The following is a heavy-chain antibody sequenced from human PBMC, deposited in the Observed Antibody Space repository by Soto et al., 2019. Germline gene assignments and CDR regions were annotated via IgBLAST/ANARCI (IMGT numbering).Heavy chain of an antibody. J-gene: IGHJ5*02. CDR3: VRVPLVASSAAPRGWFAP. D-gene: IGHD2-2*01. Sequence: EMQLVESGGGLVQPGGSLRLYCAASGFTFSDHYMDWVRQAPGKGQEWVGRLRNKANNYATEYDASVRGRFTISRDDLKNSISLQMNSLETEDTAVYYCVRVPLVASSAAPRGWFAPGGQGTLLTFSS. CDR1: GFTFSDHY. V-gene: IGHV3-72*01. CDR2: LRNKANNYAT.